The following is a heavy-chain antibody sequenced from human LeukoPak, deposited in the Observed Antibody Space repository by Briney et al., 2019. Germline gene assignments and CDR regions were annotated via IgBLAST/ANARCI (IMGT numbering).Heavy chain of an antibody. J-gene: IGHJ5*02. Sequence: SETLSLTCTVSGDSISSSSYSWGWIRQPPGKGLEWIGSIYYSGSTYYNPPLKSRVTISVDTSKNQFSLKLRSVTAADTAMYYCARAYSSSWYYNWFDPWGQGTLVTVSS. CDR3: ARAYSSSWYYNWFDP. V-gene: IGHV4-39*01. D-gene: IGHD6-13*01. CDR1: GDSISSSSYS. CDR2: IYYSGST.